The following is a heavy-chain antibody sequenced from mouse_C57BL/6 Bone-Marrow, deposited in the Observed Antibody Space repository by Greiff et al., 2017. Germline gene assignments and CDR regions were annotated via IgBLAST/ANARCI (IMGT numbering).Heavy chain of an antibody. D-gene: IGHD3-1*01. CDR3: AQLKYYFDY. Sequence: VKLMESGAELARPGASVKLSCKASGYTFTSYGISWVKQRTGQGLEWIGEIYPRSGNTYYNEKFKGKATLTADKSSSTAYMELRSLTSEDSAVYFCAQLKYYFDYWGQGTTLTVSS. CDR1: GYTFTSYG. J-gene: IGHJ2*01. CDR2: IYPRSGNT. V-gene: IGHV1-81*01.